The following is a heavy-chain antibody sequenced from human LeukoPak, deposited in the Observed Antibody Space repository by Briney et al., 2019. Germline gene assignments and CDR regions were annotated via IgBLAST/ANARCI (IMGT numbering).Heavy chain of an antibody. CDR3: ARGRYDSSGNPWPHFDY. D-gene: IGHD3-22*01. V-gene: IGHV1-46*01. CDR1: GYTFTSYY. Sequence: ASVKVSCKASGYTFTSYYMHWVRQAPGQGLEWMGIINPSGGSTSYAQKFQGRVTMTGDTSTSTVYMELSSLRSEDTAVYYCARGRYDSSGNPWPHFDYWGQGTLVTVSS. J-gene: IGHJ4*02. CDR2: INPSGGST.